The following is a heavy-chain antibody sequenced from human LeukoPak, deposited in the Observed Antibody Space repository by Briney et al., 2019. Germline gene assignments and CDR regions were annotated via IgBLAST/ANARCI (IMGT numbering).Heavy chain of an antibody. CDR1: GYTFTSYG. CDR2: ISAYNGNT. CDR3: AGATTAYCYYGMDV. Sequence: ASVKVSCKASGYTFTSYGISWVRQAPGQGLEWMGWISAYNGNTNYAQKLQGRVTMTTDTSTSTAYMELRSLRSDDTTVYYCAGATTAYCYYGMDVWGQGTTVTVSS. D-gene: IGHD1-26*01. J-gene: IGHJ6*02. V-gene: IGHV1-18*01.